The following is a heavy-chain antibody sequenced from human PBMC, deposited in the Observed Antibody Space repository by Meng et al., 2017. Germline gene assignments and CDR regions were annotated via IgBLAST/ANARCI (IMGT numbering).Heavy chain of an antibody. Sequence: GGSLRLSCAASGFTFSGSAMHWVRQASGKGLEWVGRIRSKANSYATAYAASVKGRFTISRDDSKNTAYLQMNSLKTEDTAVYYCTIQIPYMVRGVIAYFDYWGQGTLVTVSS. V-gene: IGHV3-73*01. D-gene: IGHD3-10*01. CDR1: GFTFSGSA. CDR3: TIQIPYMVRGVIAYFDY. J-gene: IGHJ4*02. CDR2: IRSKANSYAT.